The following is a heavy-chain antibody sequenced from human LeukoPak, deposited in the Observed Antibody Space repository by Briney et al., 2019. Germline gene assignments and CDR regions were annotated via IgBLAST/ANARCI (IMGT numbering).Heavy chain of an antibody. CDR2: IYYSGST. CDR3: ARLRGYSGYDSHYFVY. J-gene: IGHJ4*02. V-gene: IGHV4-59*01. Sequence: SETLSLTCTVSGGSISSYYWSWIRQPPGKGLEWIGYIYYSGSTNYNPSLKSRVTISVDTSKNQFSLKLSSVTAADTAVYYCARLRGYSGYDSHYFVYWGQGTLVTVSS. CDR1: GGSISSYY. D-gene: IGHD5-12*01.